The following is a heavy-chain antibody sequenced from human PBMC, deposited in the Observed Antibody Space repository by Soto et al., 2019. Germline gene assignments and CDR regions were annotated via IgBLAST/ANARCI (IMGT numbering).Heavy chain of an antibody. CDR1: GGSVSSGSYY. CDR3: ARDHYGYGMDV. CDR2: IYYSGST. Sequence: SETLSLTCTVSGGSVSSGSYYWSWIRQPPGKGLEWIGYIYYSGSTNYNPSLKSRVTISVDTSKNQFSLKLSSVTAADTAVYYCARDHYGYGMDVWGQGTTVTVSS. D-gene: IGHD4-17*01. V-gene: IGHV4-61*01. J-gene: IGHJ6*02.